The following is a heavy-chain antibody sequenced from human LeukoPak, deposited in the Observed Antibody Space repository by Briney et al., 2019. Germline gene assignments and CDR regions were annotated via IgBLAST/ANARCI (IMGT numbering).Heavy chain of an antibody. D-gene: IGHD3-10*01. V-gene: IGHV3-7*03. CDR2: IKQDGSEK. CDR3: AKDTHYGSGSVDY. Sequence: GSLRLSCAASGFTFSSYWMSWVRQAPGKGLEWVANIKQDGSEKYYVDSVKDRFTISRDNAKNSLYLQMNSLRAEDTALYYCAKDTHYGSGSVDYCGQGTLVTVSS. CDR1: GFTFSSYW. J-gene: IGHJ4*02.